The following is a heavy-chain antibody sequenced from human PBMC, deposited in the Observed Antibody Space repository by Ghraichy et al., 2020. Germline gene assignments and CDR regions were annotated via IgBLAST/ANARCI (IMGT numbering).Heavy chain of an antibody. V-gene: IGHV3-48*03. J-gene: IGHJ4*02. CDR1: GFTFSSYE. CDR3: ARASGWYSCFDY. Sequence: GVLRLSCAASGFTFSSYEMNWVRQAPGKGLEWVSYISSSGSTIYYADSVKGRFTISRDNAKNSLYLQMNSLRAEDTAVYYCARASGWYSCFDYWGQGTLVTVSS. CDR2: ISSSGSTI. D-gene: IGHD6-19*01.